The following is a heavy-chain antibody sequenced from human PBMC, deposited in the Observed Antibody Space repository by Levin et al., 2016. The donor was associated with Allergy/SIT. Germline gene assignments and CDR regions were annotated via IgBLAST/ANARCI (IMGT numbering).Heavy chain of an antibody. CDR2: ISGSGGST. Sequence: WIRQPPGKGLEWVSAISGSGGSTYYADSVKGRFTISRDNSKNTLYVQMNSLRAEDTAVYYCARGSRGIYYDFNYYNYGMDVWGQGTTVTVSS. V-gene: IGHV3-23*01. D-gene: IGHD1-26*01. CDR3: ARGSRGIYYDFNYYNYGMDV. J-gene: IGHJ6*02.